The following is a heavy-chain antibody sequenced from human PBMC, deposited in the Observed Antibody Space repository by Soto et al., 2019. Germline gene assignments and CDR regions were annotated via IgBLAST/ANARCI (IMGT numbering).Heavy chain of an antibody. D-gene: IGHD3-10*01. J-gene: IGHJ4*02. CDR3: ARGQTCTYYYGSGSYRF. V-gene: IGHV1-18*04. CDR1: GYTFTSYG. CDR2: ISAYDGNT. Sequence: ASVKVSCKASGYTFTSYGISWVRQAPGQGLEWMGWISAYDGNTNYAQKLQGRVTMTTDTSTSTAYMELRSLRSDDTAVYYCARGQTCTYYYGSGSYRFWGQGTLVTVSS.